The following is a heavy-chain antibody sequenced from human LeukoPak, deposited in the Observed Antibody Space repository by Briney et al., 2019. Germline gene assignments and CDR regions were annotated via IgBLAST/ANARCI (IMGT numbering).Heavy chain of an antibody. Sequence: GRSLRLSCAASGFTFSSYAMHWVRQAPGKGLEWVAVISYDGSNKYYADSVKGRFTISRDNSKNTLYLQMNSLKTEDTAVYYCSAHSGEFTFDYWGQGTLVTVSS. CDR3: SAHSGEFTFDY. CDR2: ISYDGSNK. V-gene: IGHV3-30-3*01. D-gene: IGHD4-17*01. J-gene: IGHJ4*02. CDR1: GFTFSSYA.